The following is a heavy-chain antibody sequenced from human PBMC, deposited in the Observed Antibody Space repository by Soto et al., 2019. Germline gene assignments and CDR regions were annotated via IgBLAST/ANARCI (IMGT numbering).Heavy chain of an antibody. CDR2: INPNSGGT. J-gene: IGHJ6*02. CDR1: GYTFTGYY. V-gene: IGHV1-2*04. D-gene: IGHD6-13*01. CDR3: ARDMLHRDNSSWPPPYYYYYGMDV. Sequence: ASVKVSCKASGYTFTGYYMHWVRQAPGQGLEWMGWINPNSGGTNYAQKFQGWVTMTRDTSISTAYMELSRLRSDDTAVYYCARDMLHRDNSSWPPPYYYYYGMDVWGQGTTVTVSS.